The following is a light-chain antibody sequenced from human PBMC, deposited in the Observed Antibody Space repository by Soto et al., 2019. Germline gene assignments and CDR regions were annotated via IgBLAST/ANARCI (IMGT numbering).Light chain of an antibody. CDR2: AAS. CDR1: QSIRSY. J-gene: IGKJ1*01. Sequence: DIQMTQSPSSLSASVGDRVTITCRASQSIRSYLNWYQQKPGKAPKVLIYAASSLQSGVPLRFSGSGAGTDCTLTSISLQPKDFATYYCQQSYSTPWTVGQGTKVEIK. V-gene: IGKV1-39*01. CDR3: QQSYSTPWT.